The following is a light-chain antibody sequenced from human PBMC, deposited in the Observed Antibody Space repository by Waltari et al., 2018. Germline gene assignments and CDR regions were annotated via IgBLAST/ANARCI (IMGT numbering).Light chain of an antibody. CDR3: QTWATGIRV. CDR2: LNSDGSH. CDR1: SGHSSHD. V-gene: IGLV4-69*01. J-gene: IGLJ2*01. Sequence: QLVLTQSPSASASLGASVKLTCTLSSGHSSHDLAWHQQQPEKGPRYLMRLNSDGSHTKGDGIPDRFSGSSSGAERYLTISSLQSEDEADYYCQTWATGIRVFGGGTKLTVL.